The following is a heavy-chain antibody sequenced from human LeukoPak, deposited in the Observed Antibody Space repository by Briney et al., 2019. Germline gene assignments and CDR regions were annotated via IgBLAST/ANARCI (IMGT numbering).Heavy chain of an antibody. CDR3: ASPLNPAGNHYYHSTLPFDY. CDR2: IIPIFGTA. D-gene: IGHD3-22*01. J-gene: IGHJ4*02. CDR1: GYTFTSYY. Sequence: GASVKVSCKASGYTFTSYYMHWVRQAPGQGLEWMGGIIPIFGTANYAQKFQGRVTITADESTSTAYMELSSLRSEDTAVYYCASPLNPAGNHYYHSTLPFDYWGQGTLVTVSS. V-gene: IGHV1-69*13.